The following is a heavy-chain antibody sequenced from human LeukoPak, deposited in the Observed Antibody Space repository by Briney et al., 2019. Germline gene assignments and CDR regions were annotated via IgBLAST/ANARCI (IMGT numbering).Heavy chain of an antibody. CDR3: AWGYYDSRGYLHFDY. D-gene: IGHD3-22*01. J-gene: IGHJ4*02. Sequence: PGRTLRLSCAASGFTFSGHGMHRVRQAPGKGLECVAVIYYDGGKKYYADSVEGRFTISRDNSQNTLYLQMNSLRAEDTAVYYCAWGYYDSRGYLHFDYWGQGTLVTVSS. CDR1: GFTFSGHG. CDR2: IYYDGGKK. V-gene: IGHV3-33*01.